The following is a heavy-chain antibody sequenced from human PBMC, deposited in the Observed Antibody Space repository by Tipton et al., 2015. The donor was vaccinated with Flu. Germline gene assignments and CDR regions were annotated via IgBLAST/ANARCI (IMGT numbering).Heavy chain of an antibody. J-gene: IGHJ4*02. Sequence: TLSLTCAVYGGSFSGYYWNYIRQPPGRGLEWIGEINHSGIISYNPSLKSRVTMSVDTSKNQFSLKLRSVTAADTAVYYCARGGWRYDSGYGLPDYWGQGTLVTVSS. CDR1: GGSFSGYY. CDR3: ARGGWRYDSGYGLPDY. CDR2: INHSGII. D-gene: IGHD5-12*01. V-gene: IGHV4-34*01.